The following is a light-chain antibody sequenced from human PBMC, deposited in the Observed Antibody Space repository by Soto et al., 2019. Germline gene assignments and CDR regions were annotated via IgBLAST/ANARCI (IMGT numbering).Light chain of an antibody. CDR2: DVS. CDR1: SSDVGIYNY. CDR3: SSYTSSKSWI. V-gene: IGLV2-14*01. Sequence: QSALTQPASVSGSPGQSITISCTGTSSDVGIYNYVSWYQQHPGEAPKLIIYDVSNRPSGVSIRFSGSKSGNTASLTISGLQAEDEADYYCSSYTSSKSWIFGGGTKLTVL. J-gene: IGLJ3*02.